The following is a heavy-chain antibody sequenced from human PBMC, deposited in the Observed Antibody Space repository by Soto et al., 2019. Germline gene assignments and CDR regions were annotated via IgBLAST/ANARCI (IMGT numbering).Heavy chain of an antibody. CDR2: IFYTGGT. V-gene: IGHV4-59*02. CDR1: GGSVSGYY. CDR3: GRGERQGIDY. J-gene: IGHJ4*02. Sequence: QVQLQESGPGLLKPSETLSLTCTVSGGSVSGYYWSWIRQAPGKGLEWIGYIFYTGGTNYNPSLKSRLSISLDSSKNQFSLRLSSVTTAATAVYYCGRGERQGIDYWGQGTLVTVS. D-gene: IGHD1-1*01.